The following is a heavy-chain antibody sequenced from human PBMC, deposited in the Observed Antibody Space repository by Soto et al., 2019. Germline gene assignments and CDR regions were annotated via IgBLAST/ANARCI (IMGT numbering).Heavy chain of an antibody. J-gene: IGHJ4*02. CDR2: IWYDGSNK. D-gene: IGHD3-10*01. Sequence: SLRLSCAASGFTFSSYGMHWVRQAPGKGLEWVAVIWYDGSNKYYADSVKGRFTISRDNSKNTLYLQMNSLRAEDTAVYYCARVYGSGSYYKVPYFDYWGQGTLVTVPQ. CDR1: GFTFSSYG. CDR3: ARVYGSGSYYKVPYFDY. V-gene: IGHV3-33*01.